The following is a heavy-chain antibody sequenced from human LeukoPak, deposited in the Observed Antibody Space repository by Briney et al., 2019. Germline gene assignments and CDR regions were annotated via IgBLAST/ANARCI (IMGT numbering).Heavy chain of an antibody. Sequence: GGSRRLSCFGSGFTFSNYWMTWLRQAPGEGLEWVANIKDDGNADSVRGRFTISRANAKNSLYLQMNSLRVEDTAVYYCATGRWYGEFAGSGFDDWGQGILVTVSS. CDR1: GFTFSNYW. D-gene: IGHD3-10*01. J-gene: IGHJ4*02. V-gene: IGHV3-7*01. CDR3: ATGRWYGEFAGSGFDD. CDR2: IKDDG.